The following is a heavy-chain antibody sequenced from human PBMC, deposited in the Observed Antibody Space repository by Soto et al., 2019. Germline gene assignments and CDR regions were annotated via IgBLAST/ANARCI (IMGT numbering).Heavy chain of an antibody. CDR3: AKDHMWGGDSSTYYFDD. CDR1: GSTFADYA. J-gene: IGHJ4*02. Sequence: EVQLVESGGGLVQPGRSLRLSCAASGSTFADYALHWVRQAPGKGLEWVSGISWNSGSTGYADSVKGRFIVSRDNAKNSLYLQMNSLRAEDTAWYYCAKDHMWGGDSSTYYFDDWGQGTLVTVSS. D-gene: IGHD3-22*01. CDR2: ISWNSGST. V-gene: IGHV3-9*01.